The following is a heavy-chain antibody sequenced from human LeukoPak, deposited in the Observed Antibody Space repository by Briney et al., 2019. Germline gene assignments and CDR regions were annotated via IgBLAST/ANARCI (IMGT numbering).Heavy chain of an antibody. D-gene: IGHD6-13*01. J-gene: IGHJ5*02. CDR2: ISSTSRYI. CDR1: GFTFSNYS. V-gene: IGHV3-21*01. Sequence: KPGGSLRLSCAASGFTFSNYSMNWVRQAPGKGLEWVSSISSTSRYIYCADSLKGRFTISRDNAKNSLYLQMNSLRAEDTAVYYCARDGDSSSWYFYPGWFDPWGQGTLVTVSS. CDR3: ARDGDSSSWYFYPGWFDP.